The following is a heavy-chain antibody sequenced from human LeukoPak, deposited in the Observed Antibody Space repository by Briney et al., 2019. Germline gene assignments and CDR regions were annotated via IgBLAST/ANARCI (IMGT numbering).Heavy chain of an antibody. CDR3: ARGLGLSSGWYFDY. V-gene: IGHV4-34*01. J-gene: IGHJ4*02. CDR2: INHSGST. CDR1: GGSFSGYY. D-gene: IGHD6-19*01. Sequence: PSETLSLTCAVYGGSFSGYYWSWIRQPPGKGLEWIGEINHSGSTNYNPSLKSRVTISVDTSKTQFSLKLSSVTAADTAVYYCARGLGLSSGWYFDYWGQGTLVTVSS.